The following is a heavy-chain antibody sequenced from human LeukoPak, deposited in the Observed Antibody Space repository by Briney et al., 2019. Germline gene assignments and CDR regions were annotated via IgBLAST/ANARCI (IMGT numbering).Heavy chain of an antibody. Sequence: ASVKVSCKASGGTFSSYAISWVRQAPGQGLEWMGGIIPIFGTANYAQKFQGRVTITADESTSTAYMELSSLRSEDTAVYYCARGRADSGSYGNWFDPWGQGTLVTVSS. D-gene: IGHD1-26*01. CDR3: ARGRADSGSYGNWFDP. J-gene: IGHJ5*02. CDR1: GGTFSSYA. CDR2: IIPIFGTA. V-gene: IGHV1-69*01.